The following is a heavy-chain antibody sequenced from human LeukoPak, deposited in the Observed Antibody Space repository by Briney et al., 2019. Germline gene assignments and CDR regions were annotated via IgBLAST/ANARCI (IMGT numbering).Heavy chain of an antibody. D-gene: IGHD2-8*02. V-gene: IGHV1-18*01. CDR3: ARVIYDSTGHPSFDY. CDR1: GYMFTHFG. Sequence: GASVNVSCKTSGYMFTHFGLTWVRQAPGQRFEWLGWISGYTGHTNYTLTLAGRITVTIDTSTNTGYMELRSLRSDDTAMYYCARVIYDSTGHPSFDYWGRGTLVTVST. J-gene: IGHJ4*02. CDR2: ISGYTGHT.